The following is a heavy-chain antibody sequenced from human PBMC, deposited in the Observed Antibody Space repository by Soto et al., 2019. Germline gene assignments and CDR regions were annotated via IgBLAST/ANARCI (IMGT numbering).Heavy chain of an antibody. V-gene: IGHV1-69*17. J-gene: IGHJ4*02. CDR3: AGESLGAKGADH. CDR1: GDTFNSYL. Sequence: QVQLVQSGAEVKRPGSSVKVSCESSGDTFNSYLISWVRQAPGQGLEWMGGIIPIIRVTHYAQKFQGRVTISALSSTGTAYMELTNLGFEDTALYYCAGESLGAKGADHWGQGTLVTVSS. CDR2: IIPIIRVT. D-gene: IGHD3-16*01.